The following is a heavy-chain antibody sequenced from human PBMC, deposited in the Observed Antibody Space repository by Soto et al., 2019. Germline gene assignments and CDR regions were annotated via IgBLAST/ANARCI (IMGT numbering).Heavy chain of an antibody. D-gene: IGHD3-22*01. CDR3: ARSAMIVDPNWFDP. Sequence: PSETLSLTCTVSGGSISSGGYYWSWIRQFPGKGLEWIGYISSIGSTYYNPSLGSRLSMSVDTSKDQFSLRLTSVTAADTAVYYCARSAMIVDPNWFDPWGQGTLVTVSS. CDR2: ISSIGST. CDR1: GGSISSGGYY. V-gene: IGHV4-31*03. J-gene: IGHJ5*02.